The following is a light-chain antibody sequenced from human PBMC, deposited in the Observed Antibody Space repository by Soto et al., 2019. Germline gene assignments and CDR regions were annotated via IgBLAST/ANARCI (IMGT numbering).Light chain of an antibody. CDR3: QQYYSTPYT. Sequence: DIVMTQSPDSLAVSLGERATINCKSSQRVLYSSNNKNYLAWYQQKPGQPPKLLIYWASTRESGVPDRFSGSGSGTDFTLTISSLQAEDVAVYYCQQYYSTPYTFGQRTKLEIK. V-gene: IGKV4-1*01. J-gene: IGKJ2*01. CDR2: WAS. CDR1: QRVLYSSNNKNY.